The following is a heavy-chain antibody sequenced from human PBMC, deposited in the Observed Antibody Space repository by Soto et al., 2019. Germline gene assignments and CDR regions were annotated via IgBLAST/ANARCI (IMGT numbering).Heavy chain of an antibody. CDR3: AKDPSTGYADH. Sequence: QVQLQESGPGLVKPSGTLSLTCTVSGVSITSNNWWSWVRQSPGKGLEWIGEIYHTGSTSYNPSFRGRVTFSVDKSKNQFSLRLGSVTAADTAVYYCAKDPSTGYADHWGQGTLVTVSS. CDR1: GVSITSNNW. V-gene: IGHV4-4*02. D-gene: IGHD3-9*01. CDR2: IYHTGST. J-gene: IGHJ4*02.